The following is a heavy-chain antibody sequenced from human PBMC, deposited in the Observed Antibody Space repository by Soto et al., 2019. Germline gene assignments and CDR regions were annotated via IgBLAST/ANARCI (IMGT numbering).Heavy chain of an antibody. CDR3: ARVPGPYDSSGYLP. V-gene: IGHV4-31*03. CDR1: GGSISSGGYY. D-gene: IGHD3-22*01. CDR2: IYYSGST. J-gene: IGHJ5*02. Sequence: SGPLALTGTASGGSISSGGYYWSWIRQHPGKGLEWIGYIYYSGSTYYDASLKSRVTISVDTSKNQFSLKLSSVTAADTAVYYCARVPGPYDSSGYLPWGQGTLVTVSS.